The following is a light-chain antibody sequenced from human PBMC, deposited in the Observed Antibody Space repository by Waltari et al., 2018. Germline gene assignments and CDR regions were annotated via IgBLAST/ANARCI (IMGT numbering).Light chain of an antibody. J-gene: IGKJ1*01. Sequence: DIVMTQSPLSLSVTPGEPASISCRSSQSLLHRNGYNYLDWYLQKPGQSPQLLVYLGSNRASGVPERFSGSGSGTDFTLKISRVEADDVGVYYCMQSLHTPLTFGQGTKVEI. V-gene: IGKV2-28*01. CDR2: LGS. CDR3: MQSLHTPLT. CDR1: QSLLHRNGYNY.